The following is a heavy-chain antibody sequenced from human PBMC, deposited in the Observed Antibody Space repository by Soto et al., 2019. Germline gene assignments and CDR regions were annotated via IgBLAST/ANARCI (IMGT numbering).Heavy chain of an antibody. J-gene: IGHJ4*02. CDR3: ARESEDLTSNFDY. V-gene: IGHV3-21*01. Sequence: GGSLRLSCAASGFTFTRYSMNWVRQAPGKGLEWVSSISSTTNYIYYADSMKGRFTVSRDNAKNSVYPEMNSLSAEDTALYYCARESEDLTSNFDYWGQGTRVTVSS. CDR1: GFTFTRYS. CDR2: ISSTTNYI.